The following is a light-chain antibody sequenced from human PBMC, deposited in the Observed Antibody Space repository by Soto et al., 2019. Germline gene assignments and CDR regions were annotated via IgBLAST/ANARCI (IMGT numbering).Light chain of an antibody. CDR3: CSYGGSFPYV. J-gene: IGLJ1*01. Sequence: QSVLTPPPSVSGTPGQSVTISCTGTSSDVGGYDYVSWYQQHPGKAPKLLIYDVTKRPSGVPDRFSGSKSGNTASLTISGLQAEDEADFFCCSYGGSFPYVFGTGTKVTVL. V-gene: IGLV2-11*01. CDR1: SSDVGGYDY. CDR2: DVT.